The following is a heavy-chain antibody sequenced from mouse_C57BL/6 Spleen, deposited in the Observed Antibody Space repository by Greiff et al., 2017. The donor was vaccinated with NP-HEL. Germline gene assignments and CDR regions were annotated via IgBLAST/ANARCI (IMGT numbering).Heavy chain of an antibody. CDR1: GFTFSSYA. Sequence: EVKLMESGGGLVKPGGSLKLSCAASGFTFSSYAMSWVRQTPEKRLEWVATISDGGSYTYYPDNVKGRFTISRDNAKNNVYLQLSHLTSEDTALYYCARDSNYYYAMDYWGQGTSVTVSS. V-gene: IGHV5-4*01. J-gene: IGHJ4*01. D-gene: IGHD2-5*01. CDR3: ARDSNYYYAMDY. CDR2: ISDGGSYT.